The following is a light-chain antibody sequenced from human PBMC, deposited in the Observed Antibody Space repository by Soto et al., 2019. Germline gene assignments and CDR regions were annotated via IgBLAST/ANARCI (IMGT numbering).Light chain of an antibody. V-gene: IGKV3-20*01. CDR1: QSVTSNY. CDR3: QQYTDWPHT. J-gene: IGKJ5*01. Sequence: EVVMTQSPATLSVSPGERATLSCRASQSVTSNYLAWYQQKPGQAPRLLIYGVSSRATGVPDRFSGSGSGTDFTLTISRLEPEDFAVYYCQQYTDWPHTFGQGTRLEI. CDR2: GVS.